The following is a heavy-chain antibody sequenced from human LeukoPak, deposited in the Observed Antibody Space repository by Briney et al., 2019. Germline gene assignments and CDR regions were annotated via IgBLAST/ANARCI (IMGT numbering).Heavy chain of an antibody. J-gene: IGHJ4*02. CDR1: GGSISTYY. V-gene: IGHV4-59*08. D-gene: IGHD6-19*01. CDR3: ARRTVTNGWFRIDY. CDR2: IYYNGAT. Sequence: PSETLSLTCTVYGGSISTYYWSWIRQPPGKGREWIGYIYYNGATDYNPSLKRRVTISVDTSKNEFSLKLSSVTAADTALYYCARRTVTNGWFRIDYWGQGSLVIVSS.